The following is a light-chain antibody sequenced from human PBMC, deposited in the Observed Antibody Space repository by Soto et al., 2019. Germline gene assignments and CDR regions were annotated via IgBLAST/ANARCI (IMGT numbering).Light chain of an antibody. J-gene: IGKJ1*01. Sequence: DIQMTQSPSSLSASVGDRVTITCRASQSISSYLNWYQQKPGKAPKLLIYAASSLQSGVPSRFSGSGSGTDFTLAISSLQHEDSATYYCLQDINYPWTFGQGTKVDIK. CDR3: LQDINYPWT. V-gene: IGKV1-39*01. CDR1: QSISSY. CDR2: AAS.